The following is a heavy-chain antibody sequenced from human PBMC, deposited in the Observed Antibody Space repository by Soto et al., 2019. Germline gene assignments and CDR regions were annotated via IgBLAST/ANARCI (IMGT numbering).Heavy chain of an antibody. CDR1: GGSISSSSYY. CDR2: FYYSGST. CDR3: ARHGRSSSSPAVGNDY. D-gene: IGHD6-6*01. J-gene: IGHJ4*02. Sequence: SETLSLTCTVSGGSISSSSYYWGWIRQPPGKGLEWIGSFYYSGSTYYNPSLKSRVTISVDTSKNQFSLKLSSVTAADTAVYYCARHGRSSSSPAVGNDYWGQGTLVTVSS. V-gene: IGHV4-39*01.